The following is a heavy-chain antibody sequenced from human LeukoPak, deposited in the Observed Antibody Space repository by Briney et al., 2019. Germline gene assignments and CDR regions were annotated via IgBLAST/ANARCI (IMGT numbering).Heavy chain of an antibody. V-gene: IGHV4-30-4*01. D-gene: IGHD3-22*01. CDR3: ARAFFVVKRENAFDI. CDR2: IYYSGST. CDR1: GVSISSGDYY. J-gene: IGHJ3*02. Sequence: SETLSLTCTVSGVSISSGDYYWSWIRQPPGKGLEWIGYIYYSGSTYYNPSLKSRVTISVDTSKNQFSLKLSSVTAADTAVYYCARAFFVVKRENAFDIWGQGTMVTVSS.